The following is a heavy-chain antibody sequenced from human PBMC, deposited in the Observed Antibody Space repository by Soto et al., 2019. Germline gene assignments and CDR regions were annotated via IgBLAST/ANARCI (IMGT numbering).Heavy chain of an antibody. CDR1: GFTFGDYY. Sequence: GGSLRLSCAASGFTFGDYYMSWIRQAPGKGLEWVSYISSSGSSTYYVDSVRGRFTISRDNAKNSLYLQMNSLRAEDTAVYYCATEVWVYYDFWSGYSDYWGQGTLVTLSS. J-gene: IGHJ4*02. D-gene: IGHD3-3*01. CDR2: ISSSGSST. V-gene: IGHV3-11*04. CDR3: ATEVWVYYDFWSGYSDY.